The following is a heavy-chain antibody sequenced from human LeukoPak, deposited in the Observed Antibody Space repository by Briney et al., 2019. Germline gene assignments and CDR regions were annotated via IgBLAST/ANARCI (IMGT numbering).Heavy chain of an antibody. Sequence: PGRSLRLSCAASGFTFSSYGMHWVRQAPGKGLEWVAVISCDGSNKYYADSVKGRFTISRDNSKNTLYLQMNSLRAEDTAVYYCAKDRPPECSSTSCFAEYFHHWGQGTLVTVSS. CDR1: GFTFSSYG. CDR3: AKDRPPECSSTSCFAEYFHH. V-gene: IGHV3-30*18. D-gene: IGHD2-2*01. CDR2: ISCDGSNK. J-gene: IGHJ1*01.